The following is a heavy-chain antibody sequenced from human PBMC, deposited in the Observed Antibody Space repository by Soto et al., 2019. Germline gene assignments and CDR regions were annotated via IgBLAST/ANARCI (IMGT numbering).Heavy chain of an antibody. J-gene: IGHJ6*03. CDR3: ARGYDYGDYYYFYYMDV. D-gene: IGHD4-17*01. CDR1: GDRFSSISAA. Sequence: PLQTLSLTCSICGDRFSSISAAWYWIRQSPSRGLEWLGRTYYRSKWYNDYAVSVKSRITINPDTSKNQSSLQLNSVTPEDTAVYYCARGYDYGDYYYFYYMDVWGKGTTVTVSS. CDR2: TYYRSKWYN. V-gene: IGHV6-1*01.